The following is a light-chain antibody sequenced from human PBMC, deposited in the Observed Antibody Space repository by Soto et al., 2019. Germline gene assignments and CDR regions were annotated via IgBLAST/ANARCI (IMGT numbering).Light chain of an antibody. CDR3: AAWDASLNVYV. Sequence: QSVLTQPPSASGTPGQRVTISCSTSSSNIGGNTVNWYQQVPGTAPKLLIYSYDQRPSGVPDRFSGSKSGTSASLAITWRKSEYDADSYCAAWDASLNVYVVGTGTELTVL. J-gene: IGLJ1*01. CDR2: SYD. V-gene: IGLV1-44*01. CDR1: SSNIGGNT.